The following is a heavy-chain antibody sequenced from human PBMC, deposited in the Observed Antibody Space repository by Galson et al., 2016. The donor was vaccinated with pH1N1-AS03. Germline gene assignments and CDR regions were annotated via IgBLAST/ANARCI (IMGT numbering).Heavy chain of an antibody. J-gene: IGHJ4*02. V-gene: IGHV1-2*02. CDR1: GYTLSDYY. D-gene: IGHD1-26*01. CDR2: INPSSGGT. Sequence: SVKVSCKASGYTLSDYYMHWVRQAPGQELEWMGWINPSSGGTKYTQKSQGRVTMTRDTSISTAYMELSRLTSDDTAVYFCARGGGSSLDYWGQGTLVPVSS. CDR3: ARGGGSSLDY.